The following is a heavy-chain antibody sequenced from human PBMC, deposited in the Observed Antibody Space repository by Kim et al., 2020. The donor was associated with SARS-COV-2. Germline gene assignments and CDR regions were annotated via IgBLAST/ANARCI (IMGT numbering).Heavy chain of an antibody. CDR3: ARGDLGGAVAGNYFDY. CDR1: GGTFSSYA. V-gene: IGHV1-69*13. J-gene: IGHJ4*02. Sequence: SVKVSCKASGGTFSSYAISWVRQAPGQGLEWMGGIIPIFGTANYAQKFQGRVTITADESTSTAYMELSSLRSEDTAVYYCARGDLGGAVAGNYFDYWGQGTLVTVSS. D-gene: IGHD6-19*01. CDR2: IIPIFGTA.